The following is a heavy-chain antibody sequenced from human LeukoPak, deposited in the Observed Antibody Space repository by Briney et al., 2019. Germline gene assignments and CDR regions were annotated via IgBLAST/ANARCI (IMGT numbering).Heavy chain of an antibody. D-gene: IGHD4-17*01. J-gene: IGHJ3*02. CDR2: INPSGGST. Sequence: GASVKVSCKASGYTFTSYYMHWARQAPGQGLEWMGIINPSGGSTSYAQKFQGRVTMTRDMSTSTVYMELSSLRSEDTAVYYCARPNTPETTVTTGVAFDIWGQGTMVTVSS. CDR3: ARPNTPETTVTTGVAFDI. CDR1: GYTFTSYY. V-gene: IGHV1-46*01.